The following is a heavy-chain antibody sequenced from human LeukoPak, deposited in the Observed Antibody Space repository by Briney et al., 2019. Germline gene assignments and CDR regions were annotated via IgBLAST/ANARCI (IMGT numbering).Heavy chain of an antibody. Sequence: SETLSLTCTVSGGSISNYYWTWIRQPAGKGLEWIGRIHTSGGTNYNPSLKSRVTMSVDTSKNQFSLKLSSVTAADAAMYYCARAAEYSSGWYLFDYWGQGILVTVSA. CDR2: IHTSGGT. J-gene: IGHJ4*02. CDR1: GGSISNYY. V-gene: IGHV4-4*07. D-gene: IGHD6-19*01. CDR3: ARAAEYSSGWYLFDY.